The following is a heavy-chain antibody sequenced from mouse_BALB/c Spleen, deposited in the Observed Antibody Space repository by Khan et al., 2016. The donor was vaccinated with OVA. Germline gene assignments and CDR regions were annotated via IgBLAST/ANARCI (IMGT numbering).Heavy chain of an antibody. Sequence: EVELVESGPGLVKPSQSLSLTCTVTGYSITSNYAWNWIRQFPGNKLEWMGYISYSGSTTYNPSLKSRISITRETSKNKFFLQLKSVTTEDTATYDCARGNYYGYYFDYWGQGTSLTVSS. D-gene: IGHD1-1*01. V-gene: IGHV3-2*02. CDR2: ISYSGST. CDR1: GYSITSNYA. CDR3: ARGNYYGYYFDY. J-gene: IGHJ2*02.